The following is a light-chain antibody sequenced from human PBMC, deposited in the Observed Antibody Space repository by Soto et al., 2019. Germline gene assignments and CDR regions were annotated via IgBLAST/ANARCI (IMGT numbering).Light chain of an antibody. J-gene: IGKJ4*01. Sequence: DSHMTQYPSTLSASFGDRVTITCRDSQSISSWLAWYQQKPGKAPKLLISKASTLKSGVPPRFSGSGYGTEFTLTISSLQPDDFATYYCQQYERYPMTFGGGTKVDIK. CDR2: KAS. V-gene: IGKV1-5*03. CDR1: QSISSW. CDR3: QQYERYPMT.